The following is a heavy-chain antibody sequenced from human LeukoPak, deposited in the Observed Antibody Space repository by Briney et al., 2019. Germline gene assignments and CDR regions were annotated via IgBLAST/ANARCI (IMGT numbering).Heavy chain of an antibody. D-gene: IGHD1-7*01. CDR2: IYTSGST. CDR3: ARAYNWNYSSNNWFDP. Sequence: SETLSLTCSVSGDSMSGYYWSWIRQPAGKGLEWIGRIYTSGSTNYNPSLKSRVTMSVDTSKNQFSLKLSSVTAADTAVYYCARAYNWNYSSNNWFDPWGQGTLVTVSS. V-gene: IGHV4-4*07. J-gene: IGHJ5*02. CDR1: GDSMSGYY.